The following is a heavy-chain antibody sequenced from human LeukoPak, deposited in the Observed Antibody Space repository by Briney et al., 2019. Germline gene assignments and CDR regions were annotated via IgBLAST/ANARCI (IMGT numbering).Heavy chain of an antibody. J-gene: IGHJ6*02. Sequence: GGSLRLSCAASGITFSNYDMSWVRQAPGKGLEWVSAIRDSGGSTYYADSVKGRFTISRDNSKNTLYLQMNSLRAEDMAIYYCAKVKDYYYYAMDVWGLGTTVTVSS. CDR1: GITFSNYD. CDR2: IRDSGGST. V-gene: IGHV3-23*01. CDR3: AKVKDYYYYAMDV.